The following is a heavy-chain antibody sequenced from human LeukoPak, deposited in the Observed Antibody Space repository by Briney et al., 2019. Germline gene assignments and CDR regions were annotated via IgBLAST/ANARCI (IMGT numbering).Heavy chain of an antibody. J-gene: IGHJ4*02. CDR2: INHSGST. CDR3: ARRSYGDYNY. D-gene: IGHD4-17*01. Sequence: SETLSLTCAVYGGTFRGYYWSWLRQPPGKGLEWIGEINHSGSTNYNQSRKSRVTISVDTSKNQFSLRLSSVTAADTAVYYCARRSYGDYNYWGQGTLVTVSS. CDR1: GGTFRGYY. V-gene: IGHV4-34*08.